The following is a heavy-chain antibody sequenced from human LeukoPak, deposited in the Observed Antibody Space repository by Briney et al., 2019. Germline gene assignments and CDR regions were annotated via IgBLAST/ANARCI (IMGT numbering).Heavy chain of an antibody. Sequence: GGSLRLSCAASGFIFSSYPLNWVRQAPGKGLEWVSTISGDSSYIHYADSVKGRFTISRDNSKNTLYLQMNSLRAEDTAVYYCAREAPEGAFDIWGQGTMVTVSS. CDR2: ISGDSSYI. CDR1: GFIFSSYP. CDR3: AREAPEGAFDI. J-gene: IGHJ3*02. V-gene: IGHV3-21*01.